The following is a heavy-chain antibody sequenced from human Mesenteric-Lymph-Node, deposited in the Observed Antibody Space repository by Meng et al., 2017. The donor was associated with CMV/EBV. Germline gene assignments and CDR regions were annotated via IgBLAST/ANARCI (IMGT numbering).Heavy chain of an antibody. CDR1: GYSISSGYY. V-gene: IGHV4-38-2*02. D-gene: IGHD2-2*03. CDR3: ARDVSGHCSPTSCSSRYYSMDV. Sequence: SETLSLTCTVSGYSISSGYYWGWIRQPPGKGLEWFGSIYHSGSTYYNPSLKSRVTISVDTSKNQFSLRLSSVTAADTAVYYCARDVSGHCSPTSCSSRYYSMDVWGQGTTVTVSS. J-gene: IGHJ6*02. CDR2: IYHSGST.